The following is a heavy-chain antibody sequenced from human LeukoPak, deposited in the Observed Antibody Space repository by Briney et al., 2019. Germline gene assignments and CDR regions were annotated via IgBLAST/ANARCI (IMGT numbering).Heavy chain of an antibody. CDR2: INPNSGGT. J-gene: IGHJ4*02. CDR1: GYTFTGYY. D-gene: IGHD3-22*01. V-gene: IGHV1-2*02. Sequence: ASVTVSCKASGYTFTGYYMHWVRQAPGQGLEWMGWINPNSGGTNYAQKFQGRVTMTRDTSISTAYMELSRLRSDDTAVYYCAREVRLRHYYDSSGYYYFDYWGQGTLVTVSS. CDR3: AREVRLRHYYDSSGYYYFDY.